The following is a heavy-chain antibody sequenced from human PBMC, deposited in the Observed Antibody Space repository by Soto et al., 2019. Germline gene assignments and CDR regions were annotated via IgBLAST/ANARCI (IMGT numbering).Heavy chain of an antibody. CDR1: GGSFSGYY. J-gene: IGHJ5*02. D-gene: IGHD6-13*01. Sequence: PSETLSLTCAVYGGSFSGYYWSWIRQPPGKGLEWIGEINHSGSTNYNPSLKSRVTISVDTSKNQFSLKLSSVTAADTAVYYCARHPERIAEIGWFDPWGQGTLVTVS. CDR2: INHSGST. V-gene: IGHV4-34*01. CDR3: ARHPERIAEIGWFDP.